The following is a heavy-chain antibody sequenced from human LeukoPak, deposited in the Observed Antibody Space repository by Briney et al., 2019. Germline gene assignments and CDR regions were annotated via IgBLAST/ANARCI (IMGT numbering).Heavy chain of an antibody. J-gene: IGHJ4*02. CDR3: ARRGYCSGGSCYYESIDY. V-gene: IGHV1-18*01. CDR1: GYTFTSYG. CDR2: ISAYNDNT. D-gene: IGHD2-15*01. Sequence: ASVKVSCKASGYTFTSYGISWVRQAPGQGLEWMGWISAYNDNTNYAQKLQGRVTMTTDTSTSTAYMELRSLRSDDTAVYYCARRGYCSGGSCYYESIDYWGQGTLVTVSS.